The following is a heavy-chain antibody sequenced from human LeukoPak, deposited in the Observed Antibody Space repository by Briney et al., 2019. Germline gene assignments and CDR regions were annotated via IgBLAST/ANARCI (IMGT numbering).Heavy chain of an antibody. Sequence: GGSLRLSCAASGFTFSSYAMSWVRQAPGKGLEWVSAISGSGSTYYADSVKGRFTISRDNSKNTLYLQMNSLRAEDTAVYYCAKADSMTVTTDAFDIWGQGTMVTVSS. V-gene: IGHV3-23*01. J-gene: IGHJ3*02. D-gene: IGHD4-17*01. CDR2: ISGSGST. CDR1: GFTFSSYA. CDR3: AKADSMTVTTDAFDI.